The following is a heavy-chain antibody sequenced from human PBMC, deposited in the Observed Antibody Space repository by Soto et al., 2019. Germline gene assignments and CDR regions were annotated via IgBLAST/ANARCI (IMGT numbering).Heavy chain of an antibody. CDR2: ISGSGGST. Sequence: GGSLRLSCAASGFTFSSYAMSWVRQAPGKGLEWVSAISGSGGSTYYADSVKGRFTISRDNSKNTLYLQMNSLRAEDTAVYYGAKDRHAPTAINYDFWSGGRYNWFDPWGQGTLVTVSS. V-gene: IGHV3-23*01. D-gene: IGHD3-3*01. J-gene: IGHJ5*02. CDR1: GFTFSSYA. CDR3: AKDRHAPTAINYDFWSGGRYNWFDP.